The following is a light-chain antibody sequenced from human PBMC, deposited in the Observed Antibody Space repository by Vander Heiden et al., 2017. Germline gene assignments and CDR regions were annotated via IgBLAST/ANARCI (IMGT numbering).Light chain of an antibody. J-gene: IGLJ3*02. V-gene: IGLV1-47*02. CDR3: AAWDDSLTGWV. Sequence: SALTQPPAASGAPGKSVTISCSGSSSNIGTNYVFWYQQLPGTAPQLLIFYNNQRPSGVPDRFSGSKSGTSASLAINGLRSEDEADYYCAAWDDSLTGWVFGGGTKLTVL. CDR2: YNN. CDR1: SSNIGTNY.